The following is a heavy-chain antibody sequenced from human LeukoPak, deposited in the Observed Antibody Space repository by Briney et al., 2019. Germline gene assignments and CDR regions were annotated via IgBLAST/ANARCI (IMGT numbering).Heavy chain of an antibody. CDR1: DFTFSDYY. D-gene: IGHD3-3*01. CDR3: AKGGAIFGVVIHWFDP. J-gene: IGHJ5*02. V-gene: IGHV3-11*01. Sequence: GGSLRLSCAASDFTFSDYYMSWIRQAPGKGLEWLSYISSSGSTIYYADSVKGRFTISRDNSKNTLYLQMNSLRVEDTAVYYCAKGGAIFGVVIHWFDPWGQGTLVIVSS. CDR2: ISSSGSTI.